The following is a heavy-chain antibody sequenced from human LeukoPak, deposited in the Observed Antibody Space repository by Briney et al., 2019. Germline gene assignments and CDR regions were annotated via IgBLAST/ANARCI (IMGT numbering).Heavy chain of an antibody. CDR2: ISSSSSYI. D-gene: IGHD6-19*01. J-gene: IGHJ4*02. Sequence: GGSLRLFCAASGFTFSSYSMNWVRQAPGKGLEWVSSISSSSSYIYYADSVKGRFTISRDNAKNSLYLQMNSLRAEDTAVYYCARETVAGTDFDYWGQGTLVTVSS. V-gene: IGHV3-21*01. CDR3: ARETVAGTDFDY. CDR1: GFTFSSYS.